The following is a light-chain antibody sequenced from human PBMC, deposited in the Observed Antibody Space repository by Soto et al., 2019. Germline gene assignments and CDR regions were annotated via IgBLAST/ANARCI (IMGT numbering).Light chain of an antibody. CDR1: SSDVGGYNY. J-gene: IGLJ2*01. Sequence: QSALPQPASVSGSPGQSITISCTGTSSDVGGYNYVSWYQQHPGKATKLMIYDVSNRPSGVSNRFSGSKSGNTASLTISVRQADDEADYYGSSYTSSRTVVFGGGTKVNVL. CDR3: SSYTSSRTVV. CDR2: DVS. V-gene: IGLV2-14*01.